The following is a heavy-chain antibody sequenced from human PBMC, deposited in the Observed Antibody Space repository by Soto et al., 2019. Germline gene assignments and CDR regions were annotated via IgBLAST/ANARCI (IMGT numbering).Heavy chain of an antibody. CDR2: IKQDGSEK. D-gene: IGHD3-3*01. CDR1: GFTFSSYW. Sequence: PGGSLRLSCAASGFTFSSYWMSWVRQAPGKGLEWVANIKQDGSEKYYVDSVKGRFTISRDNAKNSLYPQMNSLRAEDTAVYYCARIRFLEWLSDGNWFDPWGQGTLVTVSS. J-gene: IGHJ5*02. CDR3: ARIRFLEWLSDGNWFDP. V-gene: IGHV3-7*03.